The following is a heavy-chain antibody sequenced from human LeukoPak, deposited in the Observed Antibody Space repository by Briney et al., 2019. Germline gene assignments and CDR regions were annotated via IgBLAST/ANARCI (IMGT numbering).Heavy chain of an antibody. CDR3: ARVGGSGSYRYYYYYYGMDV. CDR2: MNPNSGNT. CDR1: GYTFTSYD. D-gene: IGHD3-10*01. V-gene: IGHV1-8*01. J-gene: IGHJ6*02. Sequence: GASVKVSCKASGYTFTSYDINWVRQATGQGLEWMGWMNPNSGNTGYAQKFQGRVTMTRNTSISTAYMELSSLRFEDTAVYYCARVGGSGSYRYYYYYYGMDVWGQGTTVTVSS.